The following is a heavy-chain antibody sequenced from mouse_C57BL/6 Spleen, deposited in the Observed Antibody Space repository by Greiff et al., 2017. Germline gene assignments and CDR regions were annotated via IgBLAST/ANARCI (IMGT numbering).Heavy chain of an antibody. CDR2: IYPGGGYT. CDR1: GYTFTNYW. J-gene: IGHJ2*01. CDR3: ARHDGYSYFDY. D-gene: IGHD2-3*01. V-gene: IGHV1-63*01. Sequence: QVQLKESGAELVRPGTSVKMSCKASGYTFTNYWIGWAKQRPGHGLEWIGDIYPGGGYTNYNEKFKGKATLTADKSSSTAYMQFSSLTSEDSAIYYCARHDGYSYFDYWGQGTTLTVSS.